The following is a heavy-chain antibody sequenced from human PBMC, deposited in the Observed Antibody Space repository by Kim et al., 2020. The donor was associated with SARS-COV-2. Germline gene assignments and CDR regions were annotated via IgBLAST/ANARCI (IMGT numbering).Heavy chain of an antibody. J-gene: IGHJ3*02. D-gene: IGHD3-22*01. CDR3: AKVRDSSGYYGTYDAFDI. V-gene: IGHV3-23*01. Sequence: KGRITISRDNSKNTMYLQMNSLKAEDTAVYYCAKVRDSSGYYGTYDAFDIWGQGTMVTVSS.